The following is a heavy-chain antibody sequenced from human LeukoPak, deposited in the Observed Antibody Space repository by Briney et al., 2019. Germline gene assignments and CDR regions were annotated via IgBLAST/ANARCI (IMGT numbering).Heavy chain of an antibody. D-gene: IGHD3-9*01. CDR2: IYYCGST. CDR3: ARGETIFSNFDY. V-gene: IGHV4-59*01. J-gene: IGHJ4*02. CDR1: GGSISSYY. Sequence: PSETLYLTCTVSGGSISSYYWSWIRQPPGKGLEWIGYIYYCGSTNYNPSLKSRVTISVDTSKNQFSLKLSSVTAADTAVYYCARGETIFSNFDYWGQGTLVTVSS.